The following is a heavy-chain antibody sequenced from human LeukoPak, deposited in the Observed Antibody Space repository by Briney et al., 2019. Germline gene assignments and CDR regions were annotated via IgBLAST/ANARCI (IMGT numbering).Heavy chain of an antibody. V-gene: IGHV3-23*01. D-gene: IGHD3-10*01. Sequence: GGSLRLSCAASGFTSSSYWMSWVRQPPGKGLEWVSVISGSGGSTSYADSVKGRFTISRDNSKNTLYLQMNSLRAEDTAVYYCAKNSYYYGSGSYYFDYWGQGTLVTVSS. CDR2: ISGSGGST. CDR3: AKNSYYYGSGSYYFDY. J-gene: IGHJ4*02. CDR1: GFTSSSYW.